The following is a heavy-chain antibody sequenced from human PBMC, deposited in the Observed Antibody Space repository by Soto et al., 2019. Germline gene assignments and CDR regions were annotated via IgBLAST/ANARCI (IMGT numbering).Heavy chain of an antibody. D-gene: IGHD6-13*01. V-gene: IGHV3-23*01. CDR2: ISGSGGST. Sequence: EVQLLESGGGLVQPGGSLRLSCAASGFTFSSYAMSWVRQAPGKGLEWVSAISGSGGSTYYADSVKGRFTISRDNSKNTLYLQMNSLRAEDTAVYYCAKWQPLPHYYYYGMDVWGQGTTVTVSS. CDR1: GFTFSSYA. CDR3: AKWQPLPHYYYYGMDV. J-gene: IGHJ6*02.